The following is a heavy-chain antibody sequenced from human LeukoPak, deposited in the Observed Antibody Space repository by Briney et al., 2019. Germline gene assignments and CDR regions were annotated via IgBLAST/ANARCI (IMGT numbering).Heavy chain of an antibody. V-gene: IGHV3-23*01. CDR2: ISHFPGDP. J-gene: IGHJ5*02. CDR1: GFTFSGYG. CDR3: AKDNYGGIYAS. D-gene: IGHD3-16*01. Sequence: GGSLRLSCATSGFTFSGYGLSWVRQAPGKGLEWVAHISHFPGDPWYANSVKGRFIISRENSKGTAYLEMNSLTPEDSALYYCAKDNYGGIYASWGQGTMVTVSA.